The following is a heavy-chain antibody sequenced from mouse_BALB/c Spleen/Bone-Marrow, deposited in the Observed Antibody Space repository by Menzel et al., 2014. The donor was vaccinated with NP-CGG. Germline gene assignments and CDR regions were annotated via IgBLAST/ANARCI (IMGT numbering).Heavy chain of an antibody. D-gene: IGHD1-1*02. CDR2: INPSSDYT. V-gene: IGHV1-4*01. CDR1: GYTFTTYT. CDR3: ARPYYYGYDY. J-gene: IGHJ2*01. Sequence: QVQLQQSGAELARPGASVKMSCKASGYTFTTYTIHWVKQRPGQGLEWIGYINPSSDYTHYNQKFKDKATLTADKSSSTAYMQLSSLTSGDSAVYYCARPYYYGYDYWGQGTTLTVSS.